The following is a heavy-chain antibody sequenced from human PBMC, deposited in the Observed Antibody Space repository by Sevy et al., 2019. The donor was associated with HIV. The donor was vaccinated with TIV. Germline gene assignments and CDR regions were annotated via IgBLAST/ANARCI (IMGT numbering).Heavy chain of an antibody. Sequence: GGSLRLSCAASGLAFSSYAMHWVRQAPDKGLEWVAVISYDGSNQDYADSVKGRFTISRDNSKNTLYLQMNSLRVEDTAVYYCARFPPERALDIWGQGTMVTVSS. J-gene: IGHJ3*02. V-gene: IGHV3-30*04. CDR2: ISYDGSNQ. CDR3: ARFPPERALDI. CDR1: GLAFSSYA.